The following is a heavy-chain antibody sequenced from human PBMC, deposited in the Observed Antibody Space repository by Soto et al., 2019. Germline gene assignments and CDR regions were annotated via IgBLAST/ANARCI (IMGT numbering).Heavy chain of an antibody. Sequence: TGGSLRLSCAASGFSFSTYSMNWVRQAPGKGLEWVSYISSGSRTIYYADSVRGRFTISRDNAKNSLYLQMNSLRAEDTAVYYCAGDCSSSSCFDYWGQGTLVTVSS. D-gene: IGHD2-2*01. CDR2: ISSGSRTI. V-gene: IGHV3-48*01. CDR3: AGDCSSSSCFDY. J-gene: IGHJ4*02. CDR1: GFSFSTYS.